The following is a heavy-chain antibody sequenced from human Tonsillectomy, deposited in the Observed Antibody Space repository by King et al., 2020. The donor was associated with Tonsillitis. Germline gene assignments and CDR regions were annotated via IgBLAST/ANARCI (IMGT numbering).Heavy chain of an antibody. CDR3: ARELGWGSSGYFPYYYGMDV. J-gene: IGHJ6*02. Sequence: VQLVESGAEVKKPGSSVKVSCKASGGTFSSYAISWVRQAPGQGLEWMGRIIPILGIANYAQKFQGRVTITADKSTTTAYMELSSLRSEDTAVYYCARELGWGSSGYFPYYYGMDVGRQETTVSVSS. D-gene: IGHD3-22*01. CDR1: GGTFSSYA. V-gene: IGHV1-69*09. CDR2: IIPILGIA.